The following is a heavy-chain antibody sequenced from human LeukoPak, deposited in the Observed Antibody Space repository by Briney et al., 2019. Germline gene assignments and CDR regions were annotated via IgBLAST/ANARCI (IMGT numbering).Heavy chain of an antibody. J-gene: IGHJ6*04. D-gene: IGHD3-10*02. CDR3: AELGITMIGGV. V-gene: IGHV3-30*18. Sequence: PGGSLRLSCVVSGFTFNIYGIHWVRQTPGKGLEWVALISYDGSKKWYADAVKGRFTISRDNSQNTLYLHMDSLRTADTAVYYCAELGITMIGGVWGKGTTVTISS. CDR2: ISYDGSKK. CDR1: GFTFNIYG.